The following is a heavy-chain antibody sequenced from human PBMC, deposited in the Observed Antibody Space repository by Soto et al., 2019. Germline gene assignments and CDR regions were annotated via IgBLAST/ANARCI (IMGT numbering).Heavy chain of an antibody. CDR3: AKDGSHNFDY. V-gene: IGHV3-21*01. J-gene: IGHJ4*02. CDR2: ISSSRSNI. D-gene: IGHD1-26*01. Sequence: GGSLRLSCAASGFTFSTCSMNWVRQAPGKGLEWVSSISSSRSNIYYADSVKGRFTISRDNAKNSLYLQMNSLRADDTAVYYCAKDGSHNFDYWGQGTLVTVSS. CDR1: GFTFSTCS.